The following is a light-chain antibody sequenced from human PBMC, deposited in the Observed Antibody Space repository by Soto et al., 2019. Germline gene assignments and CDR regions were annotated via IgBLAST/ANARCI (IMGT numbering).Light chain of an antibody. J-gene: IGLJ1*01. Sequence: QSDLTQPPSASGSPGQSVTISCTGTSSDVGGYKYVSWYQQHPGKAPKLMIFEVNKRPSGVPDRFSGSKSGNTASLTVSGLQAEDEADYYCSSYAGINNLGVFGTGTKVTVL. CDR1: SSDVGGYKY. V-gene: IGLV2-8*01. CDR2: EVN. CDR3: SSYAGINNLGV.